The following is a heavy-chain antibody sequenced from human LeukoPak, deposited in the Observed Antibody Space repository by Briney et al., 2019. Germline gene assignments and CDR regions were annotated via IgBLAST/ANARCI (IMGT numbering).Heavy chain of an antibody. V-gene: IGHV3-48*02. J-gene: IGHJ4*02. CDR2: ISTSGRAI. Sequence: SRGSPRLFCAASGFTFSNYNMNWVGQAPGKGLGWVSYISTSGRAIFYADSVKGRFTISRDNAKNSLFLQMNSLRDEDTAVYYCARVPLYDRSGYYFDYWGLGTLVTVSS. D-gene: IGHD3-22*01. CDR1: GFTFSNYN. CDR3: ARVPLYDRSGYYFDY.